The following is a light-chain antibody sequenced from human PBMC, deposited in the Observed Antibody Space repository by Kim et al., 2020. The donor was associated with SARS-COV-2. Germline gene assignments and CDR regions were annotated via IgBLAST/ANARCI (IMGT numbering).Light chain of an antibody. J-gene: IGLJ2*01. V-gene: IGLV3-1*01. Sequence: SYELTQPPSVSVSPGQTASITCSGDKLGDKYACWYQQKPGQSPVLVIYQDSKRPSGIPERFSGSNSGHTATLTISGTQAMDEADYYCQAWDSSTVV. CDR3: QAWDSSTVV. CDR2: QDS. CDR1: KLGDKY.